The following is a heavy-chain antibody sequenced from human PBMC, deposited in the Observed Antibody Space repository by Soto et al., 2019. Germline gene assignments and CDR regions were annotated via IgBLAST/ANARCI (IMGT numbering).Heavy chain of an antibody. CDR2: ISYSGST. CDR3: AREVNNYYGMDV. CDR1: GASISSDDYY. J-gene: IGHJ6*02. V-gene: IGHV4-30-4*01. Sequence: SETLSLTCSISGASISSDDYYWRWFRQPPGKGLEWIGYISYSGSTYYNPSLKSRITISVDTSKTQFSLILSSVTAADTAVFYCAREVNNYYGMDVWGQGTTVTVSS.